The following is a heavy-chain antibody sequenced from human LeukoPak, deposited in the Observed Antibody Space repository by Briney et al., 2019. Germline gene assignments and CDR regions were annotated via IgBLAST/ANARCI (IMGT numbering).Heavy chain of an antibody. V-gene: IGHV4-59*08. CDR1: GGSISSYY. D-gene: IGHD3-9*01. J-gene: IGHJ5*02. Sequence: SETLSLTCTVSGGSISSYYWSWIRQPPGKGLEWIGYIYYSGSTNYNPSLKSRVTISVDTSKNQFSLRLSSVTAADTAVYYCARGGDWLHNWFDPWGQGTLVTVSS. CDR3: ARGGDWLHNWFDP. CDR2: IYYSGST.